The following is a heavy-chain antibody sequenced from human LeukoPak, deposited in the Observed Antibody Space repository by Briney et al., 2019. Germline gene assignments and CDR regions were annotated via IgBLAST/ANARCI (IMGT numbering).Heavy chain of an antibody. V-gene: IGHV1-3*03. CDR2: IIAGNGNT. CDR3: AREIGPRQLHLWGSAFDY. D-gene: IGHD5-18*01. Sequence: ASVKVSCKASGYSFNSYAIHWVRQAPGQRLEWMGWIIAGNGNTKYSQEFQGRVTITVDTSASTAYMELSSLRSEDTAMYYCAREIGPRQLHLWGSAFDYWGQGTLVTVSS. CDR1: GYSFNSYA. J-gene: IGHJ4*02.